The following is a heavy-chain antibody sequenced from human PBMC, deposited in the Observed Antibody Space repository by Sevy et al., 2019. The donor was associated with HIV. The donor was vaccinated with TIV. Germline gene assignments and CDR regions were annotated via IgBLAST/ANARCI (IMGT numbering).Heavy chain of an antibody. J-gene: IGHJ3*02. CDR3: TTEDSRCLEWLSRGDAFDI. CDR1: GFTFSNAW. Sequence: GGSLRLSCAASGFTFSNAWMSWVRQAPGKGLEWVGRIKSKTDGGTTDYAAHVKGRFTISRDDSKNTLYLQMNSLKTEDTAVYYCTTEDSRCLEWLSRGDAFDIWGQGTMVTVSS. D-gene: IGHD3-3*01. V-gene: IGHV3-15*01. CDR2: IKSKTDGGTT.